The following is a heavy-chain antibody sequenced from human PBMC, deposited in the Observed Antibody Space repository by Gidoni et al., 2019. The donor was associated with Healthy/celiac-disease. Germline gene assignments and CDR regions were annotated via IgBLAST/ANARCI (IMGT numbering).Heavy chain of an antibody. D-gene: IGHD3-10*01. V-gene: IGHV1-3*01. CDR2: INAGNGNT. J-gene: IGHJ4*02. CDR3: ARISLYEGYYLDY. Sequence: HVQLVQSVAAVKQPGASVKGSCKASGYTFTSYAMPWVRQAPGQRLEWMRWINAGNGNTKYSQKFQGRVTITRDTAASTGYMELSSLRSEDTAVYYCARISLYEGYYLDYWGQGTLVTVSS. CDR1: GYTFTSYA.